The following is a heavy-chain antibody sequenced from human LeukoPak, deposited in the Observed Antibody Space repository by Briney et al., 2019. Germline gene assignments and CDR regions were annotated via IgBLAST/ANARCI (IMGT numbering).Heavy chain of an antibody. CDR3: ATPQPNYYDSSGYYLRQYYFDY. J-gene: IGHJ4*02. Sequence: GGSLRLSCAASGFTFSSYAMSWVRQAPGKGLEWVSAISGSGGSTYYADSVKGRFTISRDNSKNTLYLQMNSLRAEDTAVYYCATPQPNYYDSSGYYLRQYYFDYWGQGTLVTVSS. CDR2: ISGSGGST. D-gene: IGHD3-22*01. V-gene: IGHV3-23*01. CDR1: GFTFSSYA.